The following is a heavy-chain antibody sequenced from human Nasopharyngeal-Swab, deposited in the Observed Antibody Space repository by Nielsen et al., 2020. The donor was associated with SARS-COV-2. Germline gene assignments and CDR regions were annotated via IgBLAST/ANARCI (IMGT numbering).Heavy chain of an antibody. CDR2: IYYSGST. J-gene: IGHJ6*02. CDR3: ARHERYGDYYYYGMDV. CDR1: GGSIISYY. Sequence: GSLRLSFTVPGGSIISYYWSWSRQPPGKGLEWIGYIYYSGSTNYNPSLKSRVTISVDTSKNQFSLKLSSVTAADTAVYYCARHERYGDYYYYGMDVWGQGTTVTVSS. V-gene: IGHV4-59*08. D-gene: IGHD4-17*01.